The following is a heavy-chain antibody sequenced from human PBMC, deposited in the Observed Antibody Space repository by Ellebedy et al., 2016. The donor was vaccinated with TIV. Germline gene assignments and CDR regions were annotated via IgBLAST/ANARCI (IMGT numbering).Heavy chain of an antibody. CDR3: AKDAWEKARITWEHDY. D-gene: IGHD5-24*01. CDR1: GFTFSTYG. V-gene: IGHV3-30*18. J-gene: IGHJ4*02. Sequence: PSETLSLTCAASGFTFSTYGMHWVRQAPGKGLEWVAVITYAGNNKYYADSVKGRFTVSRDNSKNTLYLEMNSLRAEDTAVYYCAKDAWEKARITWEHDYWGQGTLVTVSS. CDR2: ITYAGNNK.